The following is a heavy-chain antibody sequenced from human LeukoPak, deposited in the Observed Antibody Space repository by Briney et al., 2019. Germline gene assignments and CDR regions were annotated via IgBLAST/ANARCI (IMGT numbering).Heavy chain of an antibody. Sequence: NSSETLSLTCAVYGGSFSGYYWSWIRQPPGKGLEWIGEINHSGSTNYNPSLKSRVTISVDTSKNQFSLKLSSVTAADTAVYYCARVGRGSRALDYWGQGTLVTVSS. CDR3: ARVGRGSRALDY. CDR1: GGSFSGYY. D-gene: IGHD5-24*01. J-gene: IGHJ4*02. CDR2: INHSGST. V-gene: IGHV4-34*01.